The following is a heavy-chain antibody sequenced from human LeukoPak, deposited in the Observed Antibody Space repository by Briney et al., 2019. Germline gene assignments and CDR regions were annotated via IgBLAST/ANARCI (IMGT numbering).Heavy chain of an antibody. CDR2: INTNTGNP. Sequence: GASVKVSCKASGYTFTSCAMNWVRQAPGQGLEWMGWINTNTGNPRYAQGFTGGFVFSLDTSASTAYLQISSLKAEDTAVYYCARRHYYDSSGYSLGSYYFDYWGQGTLATVSS. D-gene: IGHD3-22*01. J-gene: IGHJ4*02. V-gene: IGHV7-4-1*02. CDR1: GYTFTSCA. CDR3: ARRHYYDSSGYSLGSYYFDY.